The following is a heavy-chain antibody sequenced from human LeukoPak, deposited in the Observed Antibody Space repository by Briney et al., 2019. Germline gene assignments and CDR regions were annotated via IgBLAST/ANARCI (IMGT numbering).Heavy chain of an antibody. V-gene: IGHV3-53*01. CDR3: ARDLVRFGELRDY. J-gene: IGHJ4*02. CDR1: GFTVSSNY. D-gene: IGHD3-10*01. Sequence: HPGGSLRLSCAASGFTVSSNYMSWVRQAPGKGLEWVSVIYSGGSTYYADSVKGRFTISRDNSKNTLYLQMNSLRAEDTAVYYCARDLVRFGELRDYWGQGTLVTVSP. CDR2: IYSGGST.